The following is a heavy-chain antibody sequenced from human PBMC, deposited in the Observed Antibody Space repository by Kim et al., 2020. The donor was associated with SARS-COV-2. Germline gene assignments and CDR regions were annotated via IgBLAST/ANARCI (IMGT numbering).Heavy chain of an antibody. Sequence: ADSVKGRFTISRDNAKNSLYLQMNSLRAENAAVYYCAREYGDSTNVICDGWSQGTRVTVSS. V-gene: IGHV3-21*01. D-gene: IGHD4-17*01. J-gene: IGHJ4*02. CDR3: AREYGDSTNVICDG.